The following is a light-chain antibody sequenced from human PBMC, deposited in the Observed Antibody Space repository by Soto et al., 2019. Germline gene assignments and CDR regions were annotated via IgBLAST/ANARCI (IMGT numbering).Light chain of an antibody. J-gene: IGKJ4*01. V-gene: IGKV3-11*01. CDR2: EAS. Sequence: VLTQSPDTLSLSPGERATLSGRASQDVGKFLVWYHQKPGLSPSLVIYEASKRATDIPDRFSGSGSGTAFTLTINRLQPEDVGFYYCQQRNSWPLTFGGGTKVELK. CDR3: QQRNSWPLT. CDR1: QDVGKF.